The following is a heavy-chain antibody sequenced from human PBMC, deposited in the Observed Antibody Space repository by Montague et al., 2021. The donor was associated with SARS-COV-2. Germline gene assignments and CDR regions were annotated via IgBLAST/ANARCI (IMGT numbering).Heavy chain of an antibody. J-gene: IGHJ6*02. Sequence: SETLSLTCTVSGGSISSSNYYWGWIRQPPGKGLEWIGSIYYSGSTYYNPSLKSRVTISVDTSKNRFTLRLSSVTAADTAVYYCAYFRLIQLLFGTLYYGMDVWGQGTTVTVSS. CDR2: IYYSGST. CDR3: AYFRLIQLLFGTLYYGMDV. D-gene: IGHD2-2*01. V-gene: IGHV4-39*02. CDR1: GGSISSSNYY.